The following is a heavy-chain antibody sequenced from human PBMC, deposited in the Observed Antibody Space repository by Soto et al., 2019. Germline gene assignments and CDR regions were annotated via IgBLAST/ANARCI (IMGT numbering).Heavy chain of an antibody. CDR2: ISYDGSNK. D-gene: IGHD2-2*01. V-gene: IGHV3-30-3*01. CDR3: VRDLDLVAIDY. Sequence: QVQLVESGGGVVQPGRSLRLSCAASGFTFSSYAMHWVRQAPGKGLEWVAVISYDGSNKYYADSVKGRFTISRDNSKHTLYLQMNSLRAEDTAVYYCVRDLDLVAIDYWGQGTLVTVSS. CDR1: GFTFSSYA. J-gene: IGHJ4*02.